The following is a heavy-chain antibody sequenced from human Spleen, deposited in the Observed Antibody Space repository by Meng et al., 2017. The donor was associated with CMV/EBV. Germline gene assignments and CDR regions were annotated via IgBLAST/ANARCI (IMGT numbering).Heavy chain of an antibody. J-gene: IGHJ3*02. CDR3: ARRLLWFGELLLRDDAFDI. CDR2: ISWSSAFI. Sequence: GGSLRLSCTASGFTFKSYAMTWVRQAPGKGLEWVSAISWSSAFIFYADSVKGRFTISRDNATNSLYLQMNSLRAEDTAVYYCARRLLWFGELLLRDDAFDIWGQGTMVTVSS. V-gene: IGHV3-21*01. CDR1: GFTFKSYA. D-gene: IGHD3-10*01.